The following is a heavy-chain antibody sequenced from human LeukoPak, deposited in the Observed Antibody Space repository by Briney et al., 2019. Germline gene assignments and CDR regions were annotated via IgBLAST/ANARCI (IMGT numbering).Heavy chain of an antibody. CDR3: ARGYCSGGSCYLYYFDY. CDR2: MNPNRGNT. CDR1: GYTFTSYD. J-gene: IGHJ4*02. D-gene: IGHD2-15*01. V-gene: IGHV1-8*01. Sequence: ASVKVSCKASGYTFTSYDINWVRQATGQGLEWMGWMNPNRGNTGYAQKFQGRVTMTRNTSISTAYMELSSLRSEDTAVYYCARGYCSGGSCYLYYFDYWGQGTLVTVSS.